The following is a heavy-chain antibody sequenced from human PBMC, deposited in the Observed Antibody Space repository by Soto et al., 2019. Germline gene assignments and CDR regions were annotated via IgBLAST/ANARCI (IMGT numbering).Heavy chain of an antibody. CDR2: IYYSGST. D-gene: IGHD2-15*01. J-gene: IGHJ6*03. CDR3: ARLDSETPGGYYYYMDV. Sequence: LTCTVSGGSISSYYWSWIRQPPGKGLEWIGYIYYSGSTNYNPSLKSRVTISVDTSKNQFSLKLSSVTAADTAVYYCARLDSETPGGYYYYMDVWGKGTTVTVSS. V-gene: IGHV4-59*08. CDR1: GGSISSYY.